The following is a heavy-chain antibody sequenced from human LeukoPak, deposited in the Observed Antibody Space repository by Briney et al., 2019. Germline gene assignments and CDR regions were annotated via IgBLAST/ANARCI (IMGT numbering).Heavy chain of an antibody. CDR3: ARGLLRYCSSTSCYRPEDYYYYMDV. D-gene: IGHD2-2*01. Sequence: ASVKVSCKASGYTFTGYYMQWVRQAPGQGLEWMGRINPNSGGTNYAQKFQGRVTMTRDTSISTAYMELSRLRSDDTAVYYCARGLLRYCSSTSCYRPEDYYYYMDVWGKGTTVTVSS. V-gene: IGHV1-2*06. CDR1: GYTFTGYY. CDR2: INPNSGGT. J-gene: IGHJ6*03.